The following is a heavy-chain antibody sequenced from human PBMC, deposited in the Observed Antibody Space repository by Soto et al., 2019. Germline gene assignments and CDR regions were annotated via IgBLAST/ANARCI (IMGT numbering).Heavy chain of an antibody. CDR3: AGVKFRVVTGGKYYYYYMDV. CDR2: INAGNGNT. V-gene: IGHV1-3*01. CDR1: GYTFTSYA. J-gene: IGHJ6*03. D-gene: IGHD3-16*01. Sequence: ASVKVSCKASGYTFTSYAMHWVRQAPGQRLEWMGWINAGNGNTKYSQKFQGRVTITRDTSASTAYMELSSLRSEDTAVYYCAGVKFRVVTGGKYYYYYMDVGGKGTTVPVSS.